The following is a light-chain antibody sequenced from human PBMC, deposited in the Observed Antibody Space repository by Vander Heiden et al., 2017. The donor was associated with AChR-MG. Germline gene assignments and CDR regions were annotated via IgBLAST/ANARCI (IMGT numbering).Light chain of an antibody. CDR3: AAWDDSLSGAV. V-gene: IGLV1-47*02. CDR2: SNN. CDR1: SSNIGSNY. Sequence: QSVLTQPPSASGTPGQRVTISCSGSSSNIGSNYVYWYQQLPGTAPKLLIYSNNQRPSGVPDRFSGSKSGTSASLAISGLRSEDEADYYCAAWDDSLSGAVFGGGTKLT. J-gene: IGLJ2*01.